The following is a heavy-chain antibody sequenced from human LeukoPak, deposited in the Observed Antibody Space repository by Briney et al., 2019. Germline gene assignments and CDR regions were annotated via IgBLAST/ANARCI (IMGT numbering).Heavy chain of an antibody. CDR1: GYTFTGYY. CDR2: INPSSGGT. D-gene: IGHD2-21*01. V-gene: IGHV1-2*02. Sequence: ASVKVSCKASGYTFTGYYVHWVRQAPGQGLEWMGGINPSSGGTNYAQKFQGRVTMTRDTSISTAYLELSRLRSDDTAVYYCARSYRGRRFDYWGQGTLVTVSS. J-gene: IGHJ4*02. CDR3: ARSYRGRRFDY.